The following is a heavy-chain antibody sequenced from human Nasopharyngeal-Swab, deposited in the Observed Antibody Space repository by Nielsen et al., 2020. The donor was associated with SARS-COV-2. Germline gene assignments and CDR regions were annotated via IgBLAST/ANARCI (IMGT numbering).Heavy chain of an antibody. J-gene: IGHJ4*02. V-gene: IGHV3-33*01. CDR3: ARDASQWLAPFDY. Sequence: GESLKISCAASGFTFSSYGMHWVRQAQGKGLEWVAVIWYDGSNKYYADSVKGRFTISRDNSKNTLYLQMNSLRAEDTAVYYCARDASQWLAPFDYWGQGTLVTVSS. D-gene: IGHD6-19*01. CDR2: IWYDGSNK. CDR1: GFTFSSYG.